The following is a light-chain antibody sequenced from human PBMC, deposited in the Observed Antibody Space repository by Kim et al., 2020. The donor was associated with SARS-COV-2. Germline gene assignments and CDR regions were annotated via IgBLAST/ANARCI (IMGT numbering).Light chain of an antibody. J-gene: IGLJ3*02. CDR3: ISRDSSGYHWV. V-gene: IGLV3-19*01. Sequence: ALGQTVRIKCQGDSLTMYYATWYQQKPGQAPVLVIYANNNRPSGTPDRFSASSSRTTSSLTISGAQAEHEADYYCISRDSSGYHWVFGGVTKVTVL. CDR2: ANN. CDR1: SLTMYY.